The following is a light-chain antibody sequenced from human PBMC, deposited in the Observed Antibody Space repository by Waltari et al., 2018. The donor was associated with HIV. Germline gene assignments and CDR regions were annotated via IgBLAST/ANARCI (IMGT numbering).Light chain of an antibody. CDR2: QDS. J-gene: IGLJ2*01. V-gene: IGLV3-1*01. CDR3: QAWDSSTAV. CDR1: KLGDKY. Sequence: SYELTQPPSVSVSPGQTASITCSGDKLGDKYACWYQQKPGQSPVLVIYQDSNRPSGIPERFSGSNSGNTATLTIGGTQAMDEADYYCQAWDSSTAVFGGGTKLTVL.